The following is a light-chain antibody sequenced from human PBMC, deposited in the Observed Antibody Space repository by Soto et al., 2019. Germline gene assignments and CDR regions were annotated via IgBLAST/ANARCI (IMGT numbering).Light chain of an antibody. CDR1: SGHSSYA. V-gene: IGLV4-69*01. CDR2: LNSDGSH. Sequence: QPVLTQSPSASASLGASVKLTCTLSSGHSSYAIAWHQQQPEKGPRYLMNLNSDGSHSKGDGVPDRFSGSSSGAERYLTISSLQSEDEADYYCQTWGTGSQGVFGGGTKVTVL. J-gene: IGLJ3*02. CDR3: QTWGTGSQGV.